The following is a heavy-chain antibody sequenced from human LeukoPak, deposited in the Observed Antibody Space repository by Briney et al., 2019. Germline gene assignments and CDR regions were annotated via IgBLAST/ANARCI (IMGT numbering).Heavy chain of an antibody. V-gene: IGHV3-23*01. J-gene: IGHJ5*02. CDR3: AKSHIVVVPAAIGSPRRNWFDP. Sequence: GGSLRLSCAASGFTFSSYAMSWVRQAPGKGLEWVSAISGSGGSTYYADSVKGRFTISRDNSKNTLYLQMNSLRAEDTAVYYCAKSHIVVVPAAIGSPRRNWFDPWGQGTLVTVSS. D-gene: IGHD2-2*01. CDR1: GFTFSSYA. CDR2: ISGSGGST.